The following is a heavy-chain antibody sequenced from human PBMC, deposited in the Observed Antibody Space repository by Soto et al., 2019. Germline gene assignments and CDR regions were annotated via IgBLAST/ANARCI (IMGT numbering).Heavy chain of an antibody. CDR3: ARSSPSLRYFDWLYYGRDV. Sequence: ASVKVSCTASGYTFTSYDINWVRQATGQGLEWMGWMNPNSGNTGYAQKFQGRVTMTRNTSISTAYMELSSLRSEDTAVYYCARSSPSLRYFDWLYYGRDVWGQGNTGTVSS. J-gene: IGHJ6*02. D-gene: IGHD3-9*01. CDR1: GYTFTSYD. V-gene: IGHV1-8*01. CDR2: MNPNSGNT.